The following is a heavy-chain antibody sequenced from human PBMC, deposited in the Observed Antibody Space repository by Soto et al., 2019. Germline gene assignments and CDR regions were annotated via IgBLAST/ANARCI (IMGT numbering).Heavy chain of an antibody. V-gene: IGHV3-7*03. CDR1: GFTFSANC. CDR2: INRVGSKK. J-gene: IGHJ3*02. D-gene: IGHD2-8*01. Sequence: EVQLEESGGDLVQPGGSLRLSCEASGFTFSANCMTWVRQAPGKGLEWVANINRVGSKKSYLDSVRGRFTISRDTVGNSLYLQMDSLIADDTALYYCARDVAPGGISLYLDAFDIWGQGTMVTVSS. CDR3: ARDVAPGGISLYLDAFDI.